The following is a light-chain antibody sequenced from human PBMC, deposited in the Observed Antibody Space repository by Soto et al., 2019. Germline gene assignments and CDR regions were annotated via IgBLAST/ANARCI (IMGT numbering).Light chain of an antibody. Sequence: QSALTQPASLSGSPGQSITISCTGTSSDIGAYDYVSWFQQHPGKAPKLMISEVNNRPSGVSNRFSGSKSGNTASLTISGLQAEDEADYYCSSKSPDFFGTGTKVTVL. V-gene: IGLV2-14*01. J-gene: IGLJ1*01. CDR1: SSDIGAYDY. CDR2: EVN. CDR3: SSKSPDF.